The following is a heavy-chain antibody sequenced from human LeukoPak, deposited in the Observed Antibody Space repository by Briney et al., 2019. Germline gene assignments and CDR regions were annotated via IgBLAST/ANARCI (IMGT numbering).Heavy chain of an antibody. Sequence: GGSLRLSRTASGLIFRNKAMTWVGQAPRKELEWVSTISGDGTKKFYADSVKGRFTISRDNTKNTHYLQMSSLRAEDTGIYYCPKGGPYSFFDYRGQGTLVTVSS. J-gene: IGHJ4*02. D-gene: IGHD4-11*01. CDR2: ISGDGTKK. CDR1: GLIFRNKA. V-gene: IGHV3-23*01. CDR3: PKGGPYSFFDY.